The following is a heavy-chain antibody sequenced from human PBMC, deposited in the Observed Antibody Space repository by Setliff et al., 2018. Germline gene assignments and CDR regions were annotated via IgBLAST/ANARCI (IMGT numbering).Heavy chain of an antibody. CDR2: IIPIFGTA. V-gene: IGHV1-69*06. Sequence: SVKVSCKASGGTFSSYDISWVRQAPGQGLEWMGRIIPIFGTANYAQKFQGRVTITADKSTSTVYMYLSSLRSEDTAVYYCARESTAKNFWGEYSDYWGQGTLVTVSS. D-gene: IGHD3-3*01. CDR1: GGTFSSYD. CDR3: ARESTAKNFWGEYSDY. J-gene: IGHJ4*02.